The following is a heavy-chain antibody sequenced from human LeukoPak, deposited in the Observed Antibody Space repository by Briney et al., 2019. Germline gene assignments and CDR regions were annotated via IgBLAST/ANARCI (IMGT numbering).Heavy chain of an antibody. CDR1: GFTFSSHS. CDR2: ISRSSSTI. CDR3: ARMSFDILTGYYIVIDY. J-gene: IGHJ4*02. Sequence: GGSLRLSCAASGFTFSSHSMNWVRQAPGKGLEWVSYISRSSSTIYYADSVKGRFTISRDNAKNSLYLQMNSLRAEDTAVYYCARMSFDILTGYYIVIDYWGQGTLVTVSS. V-gene: IGHV3-48*01. D-gene: IGHD3-9*01.